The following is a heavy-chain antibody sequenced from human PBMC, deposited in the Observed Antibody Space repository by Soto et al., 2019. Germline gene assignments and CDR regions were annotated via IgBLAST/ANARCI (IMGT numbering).Heavy chain of an antibody. Sequence: SETLSLTCAVYGGSFSGYYWSWIRQPPGKGLEWIGEINHSGSTNYNPSLKSRVTISVDTSKNQLSLKLSSVTAADTAVYYCARGLAIFGVVIMPFDYWGQGTLVTVSS. V-gene: IGHV4-34*01. CDR3: ARGLAIFGVVIMPFDY. J-gene: IGHJ4*02. D-gene: IGHD3-3*01. CDR2: INHSGST. CDR1: GGSFSGYY.